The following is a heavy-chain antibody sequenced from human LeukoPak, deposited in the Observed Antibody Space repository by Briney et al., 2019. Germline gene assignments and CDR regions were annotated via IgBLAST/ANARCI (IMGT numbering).Heavy chain of an antibody. Sequence: GGSLRLSCAASGFTFSIYAMSWVRQAPGKGLEWVANIKEDGSEQYYADSLKGRFTISRDNVKNSLYLHINSLRAEDTAVYYCARDSFETDIDYWGQGTLVTVSS. CDR3: ARDSFETDIDY. CDR2: IKEDGSEQ. V-gene: IGHV3-7*01. D-gene: IGHD1-14*01. CDR1: GFTFSIYA. J-gene: IGHJ4*02.